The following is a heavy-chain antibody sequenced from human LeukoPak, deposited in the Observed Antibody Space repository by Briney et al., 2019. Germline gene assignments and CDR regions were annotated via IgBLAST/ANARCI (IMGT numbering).Heavy chain of an antibody. CDR3: ARGSRLVGATARDH. CDR1: GYTFINYG. V-gene: IGHV1-18*01. Sequence: ASVKVSCKASGYTFINYGISWVRQAPGQGLEWMGWISVYSDNTDYAQKFQGRVTMTTDTSTSTAYMELRSLISGDTAVYYCARGSRLVGATARDHWGQGTLVTVSS. D-gene: IGHD1-26*01. CDR2: ISVYSDNT. J-gene: IGHJ4*02.